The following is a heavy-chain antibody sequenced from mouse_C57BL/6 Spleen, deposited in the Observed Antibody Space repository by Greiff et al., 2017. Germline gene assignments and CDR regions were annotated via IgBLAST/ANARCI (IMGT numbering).Heavy chain of an antibody. CDR2: IDPSDSYT. CDR1: GYTFTSYW. Sequence: VKLQQPGAELVKPGASVKLSCKASGYTFTSYWMQWVKQRPGQGLEWIGEIDPSDSYTNYNQKFKGKATLTVDTSSSTAYMQLSSLTSEDSAVYYCARWMDYWGQGTSVTVSS. CDR3: ARWMDY. J-gene: IGHJ4*01. V-gene: IGHV1-50*01.